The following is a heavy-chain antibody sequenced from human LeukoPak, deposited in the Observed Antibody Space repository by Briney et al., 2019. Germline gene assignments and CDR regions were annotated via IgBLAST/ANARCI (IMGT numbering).Heavy chain of an antibody. D-gene: IGHD2/OR15-2a*01. CDR3: ARHSSRSHPNFDY. J-gene: IGHJ4*02. V-gene: IGHV4-39*01. CDR2: IYYSGTT. CDR1: GGSISSSNYY. Sequence: SETLSLTCTVSGGSISSSNYYWGWIRQSPGMGLEWIGSIYYSGTTYYNPSLESRVTVSVDTSKNQFSLKLSSVTAADTAVYYCARHSSRSHPNFDYWGQGTLVTVSS.